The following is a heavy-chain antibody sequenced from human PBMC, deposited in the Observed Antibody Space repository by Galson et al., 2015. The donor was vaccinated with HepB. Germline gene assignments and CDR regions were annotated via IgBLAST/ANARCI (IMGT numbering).Heavy chain of an antibody. CDR1: GGTFSSYA. V-gene: IGHV1-69*13. Sequence: SVKVSCKASGGTFSSYAISWVRQAPGQGLEWMGGIIPIFGTANCAQKFQGRFTITADESTSTAYMELSSLRSEDTAVYYCARDMDYGDYGGWFDPWGQGTLVTVSS. CDR3: ARDMDYGDYGGWFDP. CDR2: IIPIFGTA. J-gene: IGHJ5*02. D-gene: IGHD4-17*01.